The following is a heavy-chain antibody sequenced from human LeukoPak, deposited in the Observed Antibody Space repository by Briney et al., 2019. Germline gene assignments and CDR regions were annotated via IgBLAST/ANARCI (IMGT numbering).Heavy chain of an antibody. J-gene: IGHJ4*02. CDR1: GFTVSSNY. CDR2: IYSGGST. Sequence: GGSLRLSCAASGFTVSSNYMSWVRQAPGKGLEWVSVIYSGGSTYYADSVKGRFTISRDNSKNTLYLQMNSLRAEDTAVYYCARTTSSSWYPFDYWGQETLVTVSS. CDR3: ARTTSSSWYPFDY. D-gene: IGHD6-13*01. V-gene: IGHV3-53*01.